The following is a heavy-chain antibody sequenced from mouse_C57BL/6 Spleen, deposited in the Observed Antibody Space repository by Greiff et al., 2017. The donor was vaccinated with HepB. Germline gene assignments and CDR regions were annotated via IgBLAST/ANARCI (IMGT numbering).Heavy chain of an antibody. J-gene: IGHJ2*01. CDR1: GFTFSDYG. V-gene: IGHV5-17*01. Sequence: EVKLVESGGGLVKPGGSLKLSCAASGFTFSDYGMHWVRQAPEKGLEWVAYISSGSSTIYYADTVKGRFTISRDNAKNTLFLQMTSLRSEDTAMYYCARQTMGYWGQGTTLTVSS. CDR3: ARQTMGY. D-gene: IGHD1-1*02. CDR2: ISSGSSTI.